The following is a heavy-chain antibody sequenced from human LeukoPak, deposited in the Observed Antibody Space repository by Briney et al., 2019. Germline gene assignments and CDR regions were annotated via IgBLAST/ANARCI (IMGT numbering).Heavy chain of an antibody. CDR2: IYSGGST. CDR3: AREADSIAVAGTSD. D-gene: IGHD6-19*01. CDR1: GFTVSSNY. Sequence: GGSLRLSCAASGFTVSSNYMSWVRQAPGKGLEWVSVIYSGGSTYYADSVKGRFTISRDNSKNTLYLQMNSLRAEDTAVYYCAREADSIAVAGTSDWGQGTLVTVSS. V-gene: IGHV3-53*01. J-gene: IGHJ4*02.